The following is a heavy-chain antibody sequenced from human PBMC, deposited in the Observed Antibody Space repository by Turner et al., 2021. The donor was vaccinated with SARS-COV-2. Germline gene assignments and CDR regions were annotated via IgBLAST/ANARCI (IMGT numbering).Heavy chain of an antibody. Sequence: EVQLVESGGSLIQPGGSLRLSCAASGFTVSSNYMSGVRQAPGKGLEWVSVIYSGGSTFYADSLKGRFTISRDNSKNTLYLQMNSLRAEDTAFYYCARDLGGLRFDYWGQGTLVTVSS. CDR1: GFTVSSNY. J-gene: IGHJ4*02. D-gene: IGHD2-15*01. CDR3: ARDLGGLRFDY. CDR2: IYSGGST. V-gene: IGHV3-53*01.